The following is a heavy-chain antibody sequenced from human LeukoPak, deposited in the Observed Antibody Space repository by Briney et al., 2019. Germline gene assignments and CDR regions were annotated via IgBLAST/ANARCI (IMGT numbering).Heavy chain of an antibody. CDR1: GFTFSNYA. V-gene: IGHV3-33*01. CDR2: IWYDGSNK. J-gene: IGHJ3*02. D-gene: IGHD2-15*01. Sequence: GGSLRLSCAASGFTFSNYAMYWVRQALGKGLEWVTIIWYDGSNKNYADSVKGRFTISRDNSKNTLYLQMNSLRAEDTAVYYCARGAYCSGGRCPGAFDIWGQGTMVTASS. CDR3: ARGAYCSGGRCPGAFDI.